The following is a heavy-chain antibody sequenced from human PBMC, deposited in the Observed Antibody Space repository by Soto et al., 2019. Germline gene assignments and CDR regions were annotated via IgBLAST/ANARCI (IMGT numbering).Heavy chain of an antibody. CDR2: FDPEDGET. J-gene: IGHJ5*02. CDR3: ATEQKWLKMNWFDP. V-gene: IGHV1-24*01. Sequence: ASVKVSCKVSGYTLTELSMDWVRQAPGKGLEWMGGFDPEDGETIYAQKFQGRVTMTEDTSTDTAYMELSSLRSEDTAVYYCATEQKWLKMNWFDPWGQGTLVTSPQ. D-gene: IGHD6-19*01. CDR1: GYTLTELS.